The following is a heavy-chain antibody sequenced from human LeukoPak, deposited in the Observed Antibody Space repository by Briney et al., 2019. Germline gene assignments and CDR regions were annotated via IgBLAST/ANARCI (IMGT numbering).Heavy chain of an antibody. CDR2: ISTYNGYT. D-gene: IGHD3-22*01. Sequence: ASVKVSCKASGYTFTSYDINWVRQAPGQGLEWMGWISTYNGYTNYAQKLQGRVTMTTDTSTSTAYMELRSLRSDDTAVYYCARGRTHRYYYDSSGYYGGAFDIWGQGTMVTVSS. V-gene: IGHV1-18*01. CDR1: GYTFTSYD. J-gene: IGHJ3*02. CDR3: ARGRTHRYYYDSSGYYGGAFDI.